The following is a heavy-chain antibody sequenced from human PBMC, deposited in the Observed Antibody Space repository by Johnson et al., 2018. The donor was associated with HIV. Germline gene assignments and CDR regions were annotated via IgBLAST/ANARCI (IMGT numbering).Heavy chain of an antibody. Sequence: EQLVESGGGLVQPGRSLKLSCAASGFTFSSYWMHWVRQAPGKGLVWVSRITSDGSSTSYADSVKGRFTTSRDNAKNTLYLQMNSLRAEDTAIYSCARVGTTVAFDIWGQGTMVTVSS. CDR2: ITSDGSST. CDR3: ARVGTTVAFDI. CDR1: GFTFSSYW. D-gene: IGHD4-17*01. J-gene: IGHJ3*02. V-gene: IGHV3-74*02.